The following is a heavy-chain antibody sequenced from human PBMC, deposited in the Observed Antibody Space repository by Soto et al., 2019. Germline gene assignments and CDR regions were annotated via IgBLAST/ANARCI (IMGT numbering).Heavy chain of an antibody. CDR3: ARGPGYSYGYNRYGMDV. Sequence: QVQLVQSGAEVKKPGSSVKVSCKASGGTFSSYAISWVRQAPGQGLEWMGGIIPIFGTANYAQKFQGRVTMTADESTSTAYMELSSLRSEDTAVYYCARGPGYSYGYNRYGMDVWGQGTTVTVSS. D-gene: IGHD5-18*01. J-gene: IGHJ6*02. CDR2: IIPIFGTA. CDR1: GGTFSSYA. V-gene: IGHV1-69*01.